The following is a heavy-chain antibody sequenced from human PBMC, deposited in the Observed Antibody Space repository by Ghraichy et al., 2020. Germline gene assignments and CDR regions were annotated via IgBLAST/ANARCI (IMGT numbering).Heavy chain of an antibody. Sequence: SETLSLTCTVSGGSISSYYWSWIRQPPGKGLEWIGYIYYSGSTNYNPSLKSRVTISVDTSKNQFSLKLSSVTAADTAVYYCARSGSSGWADYWGQGTLVTVSS. D-gene: IGHD6-19*01. CDR1: GGSISSYY. J-gene: IGHJ4*02. CDR3: ARSGSSGWADY. V-gene: IGHV4-59*01. CDR2: IYYSGST.